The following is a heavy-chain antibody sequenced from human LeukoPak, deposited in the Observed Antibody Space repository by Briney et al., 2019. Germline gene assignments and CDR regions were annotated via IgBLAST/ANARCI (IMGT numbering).Heavy chain of an antibody. CDR1: GGSFSGHF. CDR3: ARVGPGVLDY. D-gene: IGHD7-27*01. V-gene: IGHV4-34*01. J-gene: IGHJ4*02. Sequence: SETLSLTCAVYGGSFSGHFWSWIRQPPGKGLEWIVEINDNEITNSNPSLKSRVTVSVDTSKSQFSLNLSSVTAADTAVYYCARVGPGVLDYWGQGALVTVSS. CDR2: INDNEIT.